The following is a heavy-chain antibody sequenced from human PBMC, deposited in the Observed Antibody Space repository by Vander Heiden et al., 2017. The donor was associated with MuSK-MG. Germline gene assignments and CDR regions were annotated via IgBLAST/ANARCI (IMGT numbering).Heavy chain of an antibody. J-gene: IGHJ1*01. V-gene: IGHV4-39*07. D-gene: IGHD3-22*01. Sequence: QLQLQESGPGLVKPSETLSLTCTVSGGSISSSRYYWGWLRPPPGKGLEWIGSIYYSGVTYYKPSLKSRVTISVDTSKNQFSLKLSSVTAADTAVYYCAKYYDDSGYYFTWGQGTLVTVSS. CDR3: AKYYDDSGYYFT. CDR1: GGSISSSRYY. CDR2: IYYSGVT.